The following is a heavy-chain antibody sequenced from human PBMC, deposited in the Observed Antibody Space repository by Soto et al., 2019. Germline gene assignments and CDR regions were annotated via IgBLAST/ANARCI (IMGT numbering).Heavy chain of an antibody. V-gene: IGHV1-3*01. CDR3: ARDLNRYGVYYYYGMDV. Sequence: GASVKVSCKASGYTFTSYAMHWVRQAPGQRLEWMGWINAGNGNTKYSQKFQGRVTITRDTSASTAYMELSSLRSEDTAVYYCARDLNRYGVYYYYGMDVWGQGTTVTVSS. J-gene: IGHJ6*02. CDR2: INAGNGNT. CDR1: GYTFTSYA. D-gene: IGHD4-17*01.